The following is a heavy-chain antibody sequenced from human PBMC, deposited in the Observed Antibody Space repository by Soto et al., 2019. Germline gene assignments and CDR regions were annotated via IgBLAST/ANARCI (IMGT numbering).Heavy chain of an antibody. D-gene: IGHD5-18*01. J-gene: IGHJ4*02. CDR2: IYYSGST. CDR3: AVGYSWGFDY. Sequence: SETLSLTCAVSGGSISSGGYSWSWIRQPPGKGLEWIGYIYYSGSTNYNPSLKSRVTISVDTSKNQFSLKLSSVTAADTAVYYCAVGYSWGFDYWGQGTLVTVSS. CDR1: GGSISSGGYS. V-gene: IGHV4-61*08.